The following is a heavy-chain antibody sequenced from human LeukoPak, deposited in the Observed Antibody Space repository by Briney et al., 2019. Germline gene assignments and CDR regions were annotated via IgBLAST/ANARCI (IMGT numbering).Heavy chain of an antibody. CDR3: ARVGYTSDNNYYYYYGMDV. D-gene: IGHD6-25*01. Sequence: GGSLRLSCAASGFTFSSYAMSWVRQAPGKGLEWVSAISGGGGSTYYADSVKGRFTISRDNSRNTLYLQMNSMRAEETAVYYCARVGYTSDNNYYYYYGMDVWGQGTTVTVSS. J-gene: IGHJ6*02. CDR2: ISGGGGST. CDR1: GFTFSSYA. V-gene: IGHV3-23*01.